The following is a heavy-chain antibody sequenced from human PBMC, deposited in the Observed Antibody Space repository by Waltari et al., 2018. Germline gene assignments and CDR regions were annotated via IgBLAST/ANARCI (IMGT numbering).Heavy chain of an antibody. V-gene: IGHV1-69*05. CDR1: GGTFSSYA. CDR3: ASEAGDYSVHYFDY. J-gene: IGHJ4*02. D-gene: IGHD4-17*01. Sequence: QVQLVQSGAEVKKPGSSVKVSCKASGGTFSSYAISWVRQAPGQGLEWMGGIIPIFGTANYSQKFQGRVTITTDESTSTAYMELSSRRSEDTAVYYCASEAGDYSVHYFDYWGQGTLVTVSS. CDR2: IIPIFGTA.